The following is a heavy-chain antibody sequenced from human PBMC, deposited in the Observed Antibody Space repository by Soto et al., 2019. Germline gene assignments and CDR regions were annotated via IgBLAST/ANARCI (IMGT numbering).Heavy chain of an antibody. J-gene: IGHJ4*02. CDR1: GFTFSSYA. V-gene: IGHV3-30-3*01. Sequence: QVQLVESGGGVVQPGRSLRLSCAASGFTFSSYAMHWVRQTPGKGLEWVALISYDGSDKYYADSVKGRFTISRDKSKNTLYLHMNSLRDEDTSVYYCARAYSLAVVAPGYWGQGVLVTVSS. D-gene: IGHD3-22*01. CDR3: ARAYSLAVVAPGY. CDR2: ISYDGSDK.